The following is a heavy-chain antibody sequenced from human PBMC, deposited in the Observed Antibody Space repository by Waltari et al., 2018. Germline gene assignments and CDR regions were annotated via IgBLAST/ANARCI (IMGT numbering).Heavy chain of an antibody. D-gene: IGHD3-16*01. CDR2: MNPTSGNT. CDR3: ASWGGWIDY. Sequence: QVQMVQSGAEVQKPGASVKVSCKACVYAFPSYDLNWVRQATGQGLEWMGWMNPTSGNTGYAQKFQGRVTMTRNTSISTAYMELSSLRSEDTAVYYCASWGGWIDYWGQGTLVTVSS. CDR1: VYAFPSYD. J-gene: IGHJ4*02. V-gene: IGHV1-8*01.